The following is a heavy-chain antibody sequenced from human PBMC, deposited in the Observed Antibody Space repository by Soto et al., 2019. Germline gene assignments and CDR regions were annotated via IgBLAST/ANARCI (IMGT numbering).Heavy chain of an antibody. CDR3: TKELGAAIPFES. Sequence: QVQLVESGGDVVQPGRSLRLSCAASGFSFSTYGMHWVRQAPGKGLEWVAVISYDGRNEYYADSVKGRFTISRDNSKNTLYLQMNSLRAEDTAMYYCTKELGAAIPFESWGQGTLVTVSS. CDR2: ISYDGRNE. V-gene: IGHV3-30*18. J-gene: IGHJ4*02. CDR1: GFSFSTYG. D-gene: IGHD3-16*01.